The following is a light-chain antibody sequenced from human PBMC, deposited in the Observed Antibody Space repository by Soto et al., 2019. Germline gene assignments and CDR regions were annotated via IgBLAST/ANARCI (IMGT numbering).Light chain of an antibody. J-gene: IGKJ2*01. CDR2: AAS. V-gene: IGKV1-39*01. Sequence: DIQMTQSPSSLSASIGDRVTITCRASQNINSHLNWYQQKPGKAPKVVIYAASRLQSGGPSRISGRGSAKEFTITISSLEPEDFATYYCQQSHITTLFTFGKGTKLEIK. CDR3: QQSHITTLFT. CDR1: QNINSH.